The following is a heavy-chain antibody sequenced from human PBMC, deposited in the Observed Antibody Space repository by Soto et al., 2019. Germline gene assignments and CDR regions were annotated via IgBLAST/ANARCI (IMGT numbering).Heavy chain of an antibody. D-gene: IGHD6-13*01. J-gene: IGHJ4*02. CDR1: GGSISSGGYY. Sequence: QVQLQESGPGLVKPSQTLSLTCTVSGGSISSGGYYWSWIRQHPGKGLEWIGYIYYSGSTYYNPSLKRRATTSVISPINQFSPNLRSLTAADTAVSYCPSSFVLAAAGPFDYWGQGTLVTVSS. CDR2: IYYSGST. CDR3: PSSFVLAAAGPFDY. V-gene: IGHV4-31*03.